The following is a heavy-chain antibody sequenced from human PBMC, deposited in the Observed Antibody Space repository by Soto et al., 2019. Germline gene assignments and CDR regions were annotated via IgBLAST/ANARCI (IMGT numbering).Heavy chain of an antibody. V-gene: IGHV3-23*01. Sequence: AGGSLRLSCAASGFTFSSYAMSWVRQAPGKGLEWVSAISGSGGSTYYADSVKGRFTISRDNAKNSLYLQMNSLRAEDTAVYYCARHTSGWHYYDYWGQGTPVTVSS. CDR1: GFTFSSYA. CDR3: ARHTSGWHYYDY. J-gene: IGHJ4*02. D-gene: IGHD6-19*01. CDR2: ISGSGGST.